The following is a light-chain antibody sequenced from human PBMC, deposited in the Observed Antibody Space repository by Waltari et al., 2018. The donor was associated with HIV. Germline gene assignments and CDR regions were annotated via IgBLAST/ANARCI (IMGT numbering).Light chain of an antibody. V-gene: IGLV2-8*01. CDR3: SSYAGRNTLL. CDR2: EVN. CDR1: SSDVGGYDS. Sequence: QSALTQPPSASGSPGLSVPIPCPGTSSDVGGYDSVSWSQQHPGKAPQLMISEVNKRPSGVPDRFSGSRSGNTASLTVSGLQAEDEAHYYCSSYAGRNTLLFGGGTKLTVL. J-gene: IGLJ2*01.